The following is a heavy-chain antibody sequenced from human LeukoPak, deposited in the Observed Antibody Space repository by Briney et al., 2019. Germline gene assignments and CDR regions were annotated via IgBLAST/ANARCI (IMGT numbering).Heavy chain of an antibody. CDR3: ARGDTDMYYYGSKYGMDV. D-gene: IGHD3-10*01. Sequence: PGGSLRLSCAASGFTFSSYAMSWVRQAPGKVLEWVSAISGSGGSTYYADSVKGRFTISRDNSKNTLYLQMNSLRAGDTAVYYCARGDTDMYYYGSKYGMDVWGQGTTVTVSS. CDR1: GFTFSSYA. V-gene: IGHV3-23*01. J-gene: IGHJ6*02. CDR2: ISGSGGST.